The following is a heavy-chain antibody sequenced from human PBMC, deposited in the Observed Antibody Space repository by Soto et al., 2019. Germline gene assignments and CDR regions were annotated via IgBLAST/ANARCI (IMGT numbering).Heavy chain of an antibody. Sequence: QVQLVESGGGVVQPGRSLRLSCAASGFSFTHHGMHWVRQTPGKGLEWVAVIWYDGSNKYYADSVKGRFTISRDTSKNTLYLQMNSLRAEDTAVYYCARRAGYQLMGDGGWFDPWGQGTLVTVSS. CDR3: ARRAGYQLMGDGGWFDP. J-gene: IGHJ5*02. D-gene: IGHD2-2*01. CDR2: IWYDGSNK. CDR1: GFSFTHHG. V-gene: IGHV3-33*01.